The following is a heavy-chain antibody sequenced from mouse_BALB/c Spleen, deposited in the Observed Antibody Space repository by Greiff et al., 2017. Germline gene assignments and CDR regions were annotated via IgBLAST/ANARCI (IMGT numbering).Heavy chain of an antibody. CDR2: ISSGGST. D-gene: IGHD2-1*01. Sequence: DVKLVESGGGLVKPGGSLKLSCAASGFTFSSYAMSWVRQTPEKRLEWVASISSGGSTYYPDSVKGRFTISRDNARNILYLQMSSLRSEDTAMYYCARDGGNYVGAWFAYWGQGTLVTVSA. CDR1: GFTFSSYA. V-gene: IGHV5-6-5*01. J-gene: IGHJ3*01. CDR3: ARDGGNYVGAWFAY.